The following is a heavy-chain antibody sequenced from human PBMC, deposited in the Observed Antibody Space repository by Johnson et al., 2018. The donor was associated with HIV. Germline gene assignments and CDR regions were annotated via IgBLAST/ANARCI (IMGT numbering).Heavy chain of an antibody. CDR1: GFTFSSYA. J-gene: IGHJ3*02. CDR2: ISYDGSNK. CDR3: ARGRSRRSVAGDDAFDI. D-gene: IGHD6-19*01. V-gene: IGHV3-30-3*01. Sequence: QVQLVESGGGVVQPGRSLRLSCVASGFTFSSYAMHWVRQAPGKGLEWVAVISYDGSNKYYADSVKGRFTISRDNSKNTLYLQMNSLRAEDTAVYYCARGRSRRSVAGDDAFDIWGQGTMVTVSS.